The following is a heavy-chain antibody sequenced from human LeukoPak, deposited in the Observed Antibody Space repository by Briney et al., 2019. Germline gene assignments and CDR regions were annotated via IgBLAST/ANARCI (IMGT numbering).Heavy chain of an antibody. D-gene: IGHD6-13*01. CDR2: IRSKANSYAT. J-gene: IGHJ3*02. V-gene: IGHV3-73*01. Sequence: GGSLRLSCAASGFTFSGSAMHWVRQASGKGLEWVGRIRSKANSYATAYAASVKGRFTISGDDSKNTAYLQMNSLKTEDTAVYYCTNLIAAAGNGAFDIWGQGTMVTVSS. CDR1: GFTFSGSA. CDR3: TNLIAAAGNGAFDI.